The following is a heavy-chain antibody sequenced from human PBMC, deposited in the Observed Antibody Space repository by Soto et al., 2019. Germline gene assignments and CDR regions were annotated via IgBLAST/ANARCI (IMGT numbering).Heavy chain of an antibody. CDR1: GYTLSSYG. V-gene: IGHV1-8*01. D-gene: IGHD5-12*01. CDR2: FNPNSNDT. J-gene: IGHJ4*02. CDR3: VRSGRLSAIDY. Sequence: ASVKVSCKXSGYTLSSYGISWVRQDSGQGLEWMGWFNPNSNDTDYAQKFQGRVTLTANTSITTAYIELRSLRSDETAVYYCVRSGRLSAIDYSGQGTLVT.